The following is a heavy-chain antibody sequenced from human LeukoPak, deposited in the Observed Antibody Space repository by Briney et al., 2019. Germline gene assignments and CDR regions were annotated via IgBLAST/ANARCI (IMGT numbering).Heavy chain of an antibody. CDR3: AQDATPGNSIWDHFKS. CDR2: VGGGDDI. J-gene: IGHJ4*02. Sequence: GGSLRLSCVASGFTFNIYGMSWVRQAPGKGLEWVSSVGGGDDIHYADSVKGRFTGSRDNAKNTVYLQMNSLRVDDTAIYFCAQDATPGNSIWDHFKSWGQGTLGTVSS. V-gene: IGHV3-23*01. D-gene: IGHD1-7*01. CDR1: GFTFNIYG.